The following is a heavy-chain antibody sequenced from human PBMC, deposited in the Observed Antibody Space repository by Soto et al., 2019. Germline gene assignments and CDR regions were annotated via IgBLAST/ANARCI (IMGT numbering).Heavy chain of an antibody. D-gene: IGHD6-13*01. Sequence: ASVKVSCKASGYTFTRSGFSWVRQAPGQGLEWMGWISGNNDNRVYAQHLQGRVTMTEDTSTDTAYMELSSLRSEDTAVYYCATASSVTAGFYFDYWGQGTLVTVSS. CDR3: ATASSVTAGFYFDY. J-gene: IGHJ4*02. V-gene: IGHV1-18*01. CDR1: GYTFTRSG. CDR2: ISGNNDNR.